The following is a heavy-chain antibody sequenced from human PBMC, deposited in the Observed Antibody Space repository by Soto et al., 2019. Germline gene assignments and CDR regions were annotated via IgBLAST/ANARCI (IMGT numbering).Heavy chain of an antibody. CDR1: GGSISSSSYY. D-gene: IGHD3-10*01. V-gene: IGHV4-39*01. J-gene: IGHJ4*02. CDR3: ARRTWYYYGSGSYIDY. CDR2: IYYSGST. Sequence: ETLSLTCTVSGGSISSSSYYWGWIRQPPGKGLEWIGSIYYSGSTYYNPSLKSRVTISVDTSKNQFSLKLSSVTAADTAVYYCARRTWYYYGSGSYIDYWGQGTLVTVSS.